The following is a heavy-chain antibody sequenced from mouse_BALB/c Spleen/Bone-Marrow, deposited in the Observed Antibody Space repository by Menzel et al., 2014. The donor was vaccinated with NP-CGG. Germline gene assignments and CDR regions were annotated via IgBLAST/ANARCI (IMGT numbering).Heavy chain of an antibody. V-gene: IGHV2-9*02. CDR3: AREPSTMITTGFAY. D-gene: IGHD2-4*01. CDR1: GFSLTSYG. Sequence: VNLVDSGPGLVAPSQSLSITCTVSGFSLTSYGVHWVRQPPGKGLEWLGVIWAGGSTNYNSALMSRLSISKDNSKSQVFLKMNSLQTDDTAMYYCAREPSTMITTGFAYWGQGTLVTVSA. J-gene: IGHJ3*01. CDR2: IWAGGST.